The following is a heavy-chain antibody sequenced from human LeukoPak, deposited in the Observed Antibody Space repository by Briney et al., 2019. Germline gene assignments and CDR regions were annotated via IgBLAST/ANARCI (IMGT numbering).Heavy chain of an antibody. CDR1: GYTFTGYY. CDR2: INPNTGGT. CDR3: ARAPMIVVVFPPRLDY. V-gene: IGHV1-2*02. J-gene: IGHJ4*02. D-gene: IGHD3-22*01. Sequence: ASVKVSCKTSGYTFTGYYMHWVRQAPGQGLEWMRWINPNTGGTNYAQKFQGRVTMTSDTSISTAYMELSSLRSDDTAVYYCARAPMIVVVFPPRLDYWGQGTLVTVSS.